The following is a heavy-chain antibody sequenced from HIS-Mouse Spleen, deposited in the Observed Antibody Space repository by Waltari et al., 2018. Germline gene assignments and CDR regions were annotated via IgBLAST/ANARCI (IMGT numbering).Heavy chain of an antibody. Sequence: QVQLVQSGAEVKKPGASVKVSCKASGYTFTSYGISWVRQAPGQGLEWMGWSSAYNDNTNYAQKLQGRVTMTTDTSTSTAYMELRSLRSDDTAVYYCARVKSSYDFWSGYYYWGQGTLVTVSS. CDR3: ARVKSSYDFWSGYYY. V-gene: IGHV1-18*01. J-gene: IGHJ4*02. CDR1: GYTFTSYG. CDR2: SSAYNDNT. D-gene: IGHD3-3*01.